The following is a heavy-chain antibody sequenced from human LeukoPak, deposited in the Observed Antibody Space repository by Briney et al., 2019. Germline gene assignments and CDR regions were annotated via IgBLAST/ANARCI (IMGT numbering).Heavy chain of an antibody. CDR1: GFTFSSYD. D-gene: IGHD2-2*01. J-gene: IGHJ3*02. Sequence: TGGSLRLSCAASGFTFSSYDMNWVRQAPGKGLEWVSRISGSGGSTYYADSLKGRFTISRDNSKNILYLQMNSLRAEDTAVYYCAKKYCSSTNCYLHDAFDIWGQGTMVTVSS. V-gene: IGHV3-23*01. CDR3: AKKYCSSTNCYLHDAFDI. CDR2: ISGSGGST.